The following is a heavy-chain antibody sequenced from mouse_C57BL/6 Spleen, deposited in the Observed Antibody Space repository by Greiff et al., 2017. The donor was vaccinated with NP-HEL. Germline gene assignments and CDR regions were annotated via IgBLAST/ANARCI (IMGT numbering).Heavy chain of an antibody. CDR1: GFTFSSYG. D-gene: IGHD1-1*02. Sequence: DVQLQESGGDLVKPGGSLKLSCAASGFTFSSYGMSWVRQTPDKRLEWVATISSGGSYTYYPDSVKGRFTISRDNAKNTLYLQMSSLKSEDTAMYYCARQGDLYGYYAMDYWGQGTSVTVSS. CDR2: ISSGGSYT. V-gene: IGHV5-6*01. J-gene: IGHJ4*01. CDR3: ARQGDLYGYYAMDY.